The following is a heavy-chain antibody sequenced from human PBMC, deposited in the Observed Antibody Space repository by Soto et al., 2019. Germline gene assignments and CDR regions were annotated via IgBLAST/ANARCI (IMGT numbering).Heavy chain of an antibody. CDR3: AREIGYCSGGCCYSAYAFDI. Sequence: QVQLVQSGAEVKKPGSSVKVSCKASGGTFNNYTISWVRQAPGQGLEWRTRINPILGIANYAQKFQGRVTTYADKSTSTAYMELSSLRSADTAVYYCAREIGYCSGGCCYSAYAFDIWGHGTVVTVSS. J-gene: IGHJ3*02. CDR2: INPILGIA. D-gene: IGHD2-15*01. CDR1: GGTFNNYT. V-gene: IGHV1-69*02.